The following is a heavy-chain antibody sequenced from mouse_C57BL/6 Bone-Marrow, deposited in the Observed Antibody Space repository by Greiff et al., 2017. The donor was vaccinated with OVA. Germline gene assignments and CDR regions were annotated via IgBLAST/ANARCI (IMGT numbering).Heavy chain of an antibody. D-gene: IGHD2-4*01. CDR3: YDDLFAY. Sequence: QVQLQQSGAELVRPGASVKLSCKASGYTFTDYYINWVKQRPGQGLEWIARIYPGSGNTYYNEKFKGKATLTAEKSSSTAYMQLSSLTSEDSAVYFCYDDLFAYWGQGTLVTVSA. J-gene: IGHJ3*01. CDR1: GYTFTDYY. V-gene: IGHV1-76*01. CDR2: IYPGSGNT.